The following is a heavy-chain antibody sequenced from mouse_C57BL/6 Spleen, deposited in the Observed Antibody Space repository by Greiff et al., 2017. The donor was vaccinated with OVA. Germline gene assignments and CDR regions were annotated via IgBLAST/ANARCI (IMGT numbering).Heavy chain of an antibody. D-gene: IGHD1-1*01. J-gene: IGHJ1*03. CDR3: ARRNYGSSLYWYFDV. CDR1: GYTFTDYN. Sequence: VHVKQSGPELVKPGASVKIPCKASGYTFTDYNMDWVKQSHGKSLEWIGDINPNNGGTIYNQKFKGKATLTVDKSSSTAYMELRSLTSEDTAVYYCARRNYGSSLYWYFDVWGTGTTVTVSS. V-gene: IGHV1-18*01. CDR2: INPNNGGT.